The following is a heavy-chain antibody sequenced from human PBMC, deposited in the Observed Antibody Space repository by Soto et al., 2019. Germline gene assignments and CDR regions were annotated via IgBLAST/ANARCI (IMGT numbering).Heavy chain of an antibody. J-gene: IGHJ4*02. D-gene: IGHD1-7*01. CDR3: ARGVVTGTTPFDY. Sequence: SETLSLTCAVYGGSFSGCYWSWLRQPPGKGLEWIGEINHSGSTNYNPSLKSRVTISVDTSKNQFSLKLSSVTAADTAVYYCARGVVTGTTPFDYWGQGTLVTVSS. V-gene: IGHV4-34*01. CDR1: GGSFSGCY. CDR2: INHSGST.